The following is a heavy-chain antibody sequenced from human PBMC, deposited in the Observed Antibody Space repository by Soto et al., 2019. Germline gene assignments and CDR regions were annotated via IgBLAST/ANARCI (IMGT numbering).Heavy chain of an antibody. Sequence: GGSLRFSCAASGFTFSSYGMHWVRQAPGKGLEWVAAISYDGSNKYYADSVKGRFTISRDNSKNTLYLQMNSLRAEDTAVYYCAKVLAPSARGRITMIVVGAGFDYWGQGTLVTVSS. CDR3: AKVLAPSARGRITMIVVGAGFDY. J-gene: IGHJ4*02. V-gene: IGHV3-30*18. D-gene: IGHD3-22*01. CDR1: GFTFSSYG. CDR2: ISYDGSNK.